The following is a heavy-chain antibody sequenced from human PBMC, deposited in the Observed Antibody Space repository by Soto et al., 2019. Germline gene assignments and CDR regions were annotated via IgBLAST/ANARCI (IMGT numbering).Heavy chain of an antibody. Sequence: EVQLVESGGGLVQPGGSLRLSCVDSGFTFSSYWMSWVRQAPVKGLEWVGNIKQDGSEENYVDSVKGRFTISRDNAKNSMYLQMHSLRAEDTAVYCCARIASSGRGWDVWGQGTTVVVSS. CDR2: IKQDGSEE. D-gene: IGHD3-10*01. CDR3: ARIASSGRGWDV. V-gene: IGHV3-7*01. J-gene: IGHJ6*02. CDR1: GFTFSSYW.